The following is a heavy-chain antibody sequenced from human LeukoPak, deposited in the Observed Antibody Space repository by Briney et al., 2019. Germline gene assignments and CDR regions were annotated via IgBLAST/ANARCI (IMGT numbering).Heavy chain of an antibody. CDR1: GGSISSYY. V-gene: IGHV4-59*01. D-gene: IGHD3-16*01. Sequence: SETLSLTCTVSGGSISSYYWSWIRQPPGKGLEWIGYIYYSGSTNYNPFLKSRVTISVDTSKNQFSLKLSSVTAADTAVYYCAGGSYGPLLRSPFDYWGQGTLVTVSS. CDR2: IYYSGST. CDR3: AGGSYGPLLRSPFDY. J-gene: IGHJ4*02.